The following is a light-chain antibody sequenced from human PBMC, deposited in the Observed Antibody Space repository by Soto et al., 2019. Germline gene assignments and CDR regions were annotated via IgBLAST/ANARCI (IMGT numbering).Light chain of an antibody. J-gene: IGKJ3*01. CDR3: QQYNSAPRT. Sequence: DIQMTQSPSTLSASVGDRVTITCRASQSISSWLAWYQQKPGKAPKLLIYDASSLESGVPSRFSGSGSATEFTLTISSLQPDDFATYYCQQYNSAPRTFGPGTKVDIK. V-gene: IGKV1-5*01. CDR2: DAS. CDR1: QSISSW.